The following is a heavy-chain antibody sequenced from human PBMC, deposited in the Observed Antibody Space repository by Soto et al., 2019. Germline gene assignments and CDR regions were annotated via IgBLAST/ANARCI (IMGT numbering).Heavy chain of an antibody. CDR2: ISSSSSTI. J-gene: IGHJ4*02. Sequence: GGSLRLSCAASGFTFSSYSMNWVRQAPGKGLEWVSYISSSSSTIYYADSVKGRFTISRDNAKNSLYLQMNSLRAEDTAVYYCARDYYDYIWGSYRKTKGDYFDYWGQGTLVTVSS. D-gene: IGHD3-16*02. V-gene: IGHV3-48*01. CDR1: GFTFSSYS. CDR3: ARDYYDYIWGSYRKTKGDYFDY.